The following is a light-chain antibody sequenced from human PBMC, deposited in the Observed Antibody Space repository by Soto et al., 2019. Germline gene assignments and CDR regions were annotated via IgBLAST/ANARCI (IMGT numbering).Light chain of an antibody. CDR1: SSDVGGYNY. V-gene: IGLV2-14*01. CDR3: SSYTSSSTVHVV. CDR2: DVS. J-gene: IGLJ2*01. Sequence: QSALTQPASVSGSPGQSITISCTGTSSDVGGYNYVSWYQQHPGKAPKLMIYDVSNRPSGVSNRFSGSKSGNTASLTISGIQAEDEADYYCSSYTSSSTVHVVFGGGTKLTVL.